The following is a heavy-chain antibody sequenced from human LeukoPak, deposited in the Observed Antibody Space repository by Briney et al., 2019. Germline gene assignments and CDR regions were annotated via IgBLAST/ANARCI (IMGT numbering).Heavy chain of an antibody. CDR1: GYTFTGYY. CDR2: INPNSGGT. CDR3: ASHRENCSGGSCSVVDY. J-gene: IGHJ4*02. Sequence: GASVKVSCKASGYTFTGYYMHWVRQAPGQGLEWMGWINPNSGGTNYAQKFQGRVTMTRDTSISTAYMELSRPRSDDTAVYYCASHRENCSGGSCSVVDYWGQGTLVTVSS. V-gene: IGHV1-2*02. D-gene: IGHD2-15*01.